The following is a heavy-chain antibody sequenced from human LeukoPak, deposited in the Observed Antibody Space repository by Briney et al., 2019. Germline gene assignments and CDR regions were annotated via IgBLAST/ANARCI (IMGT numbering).Heavy chain of an antibody. D-gene: IGHD5-12*01. J-gene: IGHJ4*02. CDR1: GGSISSGGYY. Sequence: SETLSLTCTVSGGSISSGGYYWSWIRQHPGKGLEWIGYIYYSGSTYYNPSLKSRVTISVDTSKNQFSLKLSSVTAADTAVYYCARDGVGYALNWGQGTLVTVSS. CDR2: IYYSGST. CDR3: ARDGVGYALN. V-gene: IGHV4-31*03.